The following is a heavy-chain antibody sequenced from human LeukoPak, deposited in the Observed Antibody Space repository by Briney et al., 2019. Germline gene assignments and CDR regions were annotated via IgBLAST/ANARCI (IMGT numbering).Heavy chain of an antibody. J-gene: IGHJ4*02. V-gene: IGHV4-4*02. CDR1: GGSISSSNW. D-gene: IGHD5-12*01. CDR3: ASLEDIVATMRAD. CDR2: INHSGST. Sequence: SETLSLTCAVSGGSISSSNWWSWVRQPPGKGLEWIGEINHSGSTNYNPSLKSRVTISVDTSKNQFSLKLSSVTAADTAVYYCASLEDIVATMRADWGQGTLVTVSS.